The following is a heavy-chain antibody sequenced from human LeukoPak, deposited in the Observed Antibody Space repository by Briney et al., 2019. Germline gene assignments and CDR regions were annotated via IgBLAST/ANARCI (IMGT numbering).Heavy chain of an antibody. CDR2: ISYGGIDK. J-gene: IGHJ3*02. CDR3: ARDAADYNDTSGYYDGFDI. Sequence: GTSLRLSCAASGFNFSSYAMHWVRQAPGEGLEWVGLISYGGIDKSYADSVKGRFTISRDNTKNSLYLQMNSLRAEDTAVYYCARDAADYNDTSGYYDGFDIWGQGTMVTVSS. V-gene: IGHV3-30*04. D-gene: IGHD3-22*01. CDR1: GFNFSSYA.